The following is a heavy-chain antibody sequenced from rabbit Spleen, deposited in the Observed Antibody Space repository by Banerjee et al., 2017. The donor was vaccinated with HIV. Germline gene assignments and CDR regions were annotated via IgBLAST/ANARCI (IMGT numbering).Heavy chain of an antibody. CDR2: IGAGSSGST. D-gene: IGHD8-1*01. Sequence: QEQLVESGGGLVKPGASLTLICTASGFSFSSGYDMCWVRQAPGKGLEWIACIGAGSSGSTYSATWAKGRFTISKTSSTTVTLQMTSLTAADTATYFCARDTGTSFSTYGMDLWGQGTLVTVS. CDR1: GFSFSSGYD. J-gene: IGHJ6*01. CDR3: ARDTGTSFSTYGMDL. V-gene: IGHV1S45*01.